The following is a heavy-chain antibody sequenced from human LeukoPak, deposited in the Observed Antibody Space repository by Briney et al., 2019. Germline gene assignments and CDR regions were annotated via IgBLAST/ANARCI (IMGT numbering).Heavy chain of an antibody. CDR3: AKDALTGYFGYDAFDI. CDR1: GFTFSSYG. J-gene: IGHJ3*02. V-gene: IGHV3-30*18. D-gene: IGHD3-9*01. CDR2: ISYDGSNK. Sequence: GGSLRLSCAASGFTFSSYGMHWVRQAPGEGLEWVAVISYDGSNKYYADSVKGRFTISRDNSKNTLYLQMNSLRAEDTAVYYCAKDALTGYFGYDAFDIWGQGTMVTVSS.